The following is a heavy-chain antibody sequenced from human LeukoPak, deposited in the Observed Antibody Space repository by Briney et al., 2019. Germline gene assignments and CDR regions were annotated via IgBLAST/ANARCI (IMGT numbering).Heavy chain of an antibody. V-gene: IGHV4-59*01. CDR3: ARDQVGTMDAFDI. CDR2: IYYSGST. D-gene: IGHD1-14*01. J-gene: IGHJ3*02. Sequence: TPSETLSLTCTVSGGSISSYYWSWIRQPPGKGLEWIGDIYYSGSTNYNPSLKSRVTISVDTSKNQFSLKLSSVTAADTAVYYCARDQVGTMDAFDIWGQGTMVTVSS. CDR1: GGSISSYY.